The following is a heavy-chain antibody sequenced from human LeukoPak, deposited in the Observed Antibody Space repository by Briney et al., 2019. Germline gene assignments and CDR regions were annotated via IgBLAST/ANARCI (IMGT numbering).Heavy chain of an antibody. CDR2: ISGSGGST. CDR1: GFTFSSYA. V-gene: IGHV3-23*01. D-gene: IGHD4-23*01. Sequence: GGSLRLSCAASGFTFSSYAMSWVRQAPGKGLEWVSAISGSGGSTYYADSVKGRFTISRDNSKNTLYLQMNSLRAEDTAVYYCAQDELLYYYYGMDVWGQGTTVTVSS. CDR3: AQDELLYYYYGMDV. J-gene: IGHJ6*02.